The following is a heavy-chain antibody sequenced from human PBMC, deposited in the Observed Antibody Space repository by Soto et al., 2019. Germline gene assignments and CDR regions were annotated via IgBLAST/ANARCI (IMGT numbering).Heavy chain of an antibody. CDR2: IYPGDSDT. D-gene: IGHD3-22*01. Sequence: LGESLKISCKGSGYSFTSYWIGWVRQMPGKGLEWMGIIYPGDSDTRYSPSFQGQVTISADKSISTAYLQWSSLKASDTAMYYCARLDSSGYHMEPYNWFDPWGQGTLVTVSS. V-gene: IGHV5-51*01. CDR3: ARLDSSGYHMEPYNWFDP. J-gene: IGHJ5*02. CDR1: GYSFTSYW.